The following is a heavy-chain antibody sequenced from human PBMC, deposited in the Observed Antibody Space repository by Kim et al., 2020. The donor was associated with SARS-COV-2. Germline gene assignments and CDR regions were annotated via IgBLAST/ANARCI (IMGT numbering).Heavy chain of an antibody. J-gene: IGHJ4*02. CDR3: ARVFNTYYDSSGYPDY. D-gene: IGHD3-22*01. Sequence: ASVKVSCKASGYTFTSYGISWVRQAPGQGLEWMGWISAYNGNTNYAQKLQGRVTMTTDTSTSTAYMELRSLRSDDTAVYYCARVFNTYYDSSGYPDYWGQGNLVTVSS. CDR1: GYTFTSYG. CDR2: ISAYNGNT. V-gene: IGHV1-18*01.